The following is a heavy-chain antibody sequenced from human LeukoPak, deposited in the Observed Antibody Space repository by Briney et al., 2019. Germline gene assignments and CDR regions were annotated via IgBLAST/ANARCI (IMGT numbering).Heavy chain of an antibody. V-gene: IGHV3-53*04. Sequence: GSLRLSCAASGFTVSSNHMNWVRQAPGKGLEWVSVIYSGGSTYYADSVKGRFTISRHNSKNTLYLQMNSLRAEDTAVYYCARDQSSGGVDYWGQGTLVTVSS. CDR3: ARDQSSGGVDY. J-gene: IGHJ4*02. D-gene: IGHD3-10*01. CDR2: IYSGGST. CDR1: GFTVSSNH.